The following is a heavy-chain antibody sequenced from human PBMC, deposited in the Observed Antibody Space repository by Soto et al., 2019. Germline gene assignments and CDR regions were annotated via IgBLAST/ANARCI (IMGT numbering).Heavy chain of an antibody. J-gene: IGHJ5*02. CDR1: GFTFSSYA. CDR3: ARRGFYDILTGKGFDP. D-gene: IGHD3-9*01. CDR2: ISGSGGST. V-gene: IGHV3-23*01. Sequence: GGSLRLSCAASGFTFSSYAMSWVRQAPGKGLEWVSAISGSGGSTYYADSVKGRFTISRDNSKNTLYLQMNSLGAEDTAVYYCARRGFYDILTGKGFDPWGQGTLVTVSS.